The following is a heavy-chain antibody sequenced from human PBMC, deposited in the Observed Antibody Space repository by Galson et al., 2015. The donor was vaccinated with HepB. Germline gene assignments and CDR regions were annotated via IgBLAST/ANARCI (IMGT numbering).Heavy chain of an antibody. CDR3: ARAAQHGLQWLVRGGGIYAMDV. V-gene: IGHV3-33*01. CDR2: IWFDGTKN. Sequence: SLRLSCAASGAASGSTFSRHGMHWVRQAPGKGLEWVALIWFDGTKNYHAEYLKGRFTISRDDAKNSLYLQMNSLRAEDTAVYYCARAAQHGLQWLVRGGGIYAMDVWGQGTTVTVSS. CDR1: GSTFSRHG. J-gene: IGHJ6*02. D-gene: IGHD6-19*01.